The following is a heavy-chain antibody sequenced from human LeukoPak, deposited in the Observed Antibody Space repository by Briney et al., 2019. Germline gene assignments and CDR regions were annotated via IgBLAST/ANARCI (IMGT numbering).Heavy chain of an antibody. CDR3: ARDYYDFWSGYAIASEYYYGKDV. Sequence: GGSLRLSCEGSAFIFSGHWMNWVRQTPGKGLEWVASIKEDGSERQYVDSVKGRFSISRDNTKGSLFLQLNSLRAEDTAVYYCARDYYDFWSGYAIASEYYYGKDVWGQGTTVTVSS. CDR2: IKEDGSER. J-gene: IGHJ6*02. D-gene: IGHD3-3*01. V-gene: IGHV3-7*03. CDR1: AFIFSGHW.